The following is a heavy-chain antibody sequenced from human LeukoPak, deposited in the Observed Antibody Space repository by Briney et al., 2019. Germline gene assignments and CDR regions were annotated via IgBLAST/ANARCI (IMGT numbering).Heavy chain of an antibody. D-gene: IGHD6-19*01. CDR3: AVKPPKGIAVGQYLKPDRTQMERNYYYYYYMDV. V-gene: IGHV3-23*01. CDR2: ISGSGGST. J-gene: IGHJ6*03. Sequence: GGSLRLSCAASGFTFSSYAMSWVRRAPGKGLEWVSAISGSGGSTYYADSVKGRFTISRDNSKNTLYLQMNSLRAEDTAVYYCAVKPPKGIAVGQYLKPDRTQMERNYYYYYYMDVWGKGTTVTVYS. CDR1: GFTFSSYA.